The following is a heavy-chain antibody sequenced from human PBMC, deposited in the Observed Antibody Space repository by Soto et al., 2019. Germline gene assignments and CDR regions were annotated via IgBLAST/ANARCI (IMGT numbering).Heavy chain of an antibody. Sequence: QVQLVESGGGVVQPGRSLRLSCAASGFTFSNYAIHWVRQAPGKGLEWVAVISSDGSNQYYADSVKGRFTISRDNSKNTLDLQMNSLRAEDTAVYYCARESMARGIIGDYWGQGTLVTVSS. CDR3: ARESMARGIIGDY. J-gene: IGHJ4*02. D-gene: IGHD3-10*01. V-gene: IGHV3-30-3*01. CDR1: GFTFSNYA. CDR2: ISSDGSNQ.